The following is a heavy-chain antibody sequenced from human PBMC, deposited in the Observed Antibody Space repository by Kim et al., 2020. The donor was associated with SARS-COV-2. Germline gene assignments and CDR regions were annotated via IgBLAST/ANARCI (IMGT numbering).Heavy chain of an antibody. CDR3: AKDSAMGGSTDPLDY. CDR1: GFTFSSYG. Sequence: GGSLRLSCAASGFTFSSYGMHWVRQAPGKGLEWVAVISYDGSNKYYADSVKGRFTISRDNSKNTLDLQMNSLRAEDTAVYYCAKDSAMGGSTDPLDYWGQGTLVTVSS. D-gene: IGHD2-2*01. CDR2: ISYDGSNK. V-gene: IGHV3-30*18. J-gene: IGHJ4*02.